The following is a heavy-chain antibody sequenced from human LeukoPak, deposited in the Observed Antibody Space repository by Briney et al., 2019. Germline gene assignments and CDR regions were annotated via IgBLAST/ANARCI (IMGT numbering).Heavy chain of an antibody. Sequence: PSETLSLTSNVSGDSISSYFWTWIRQPAGKGLEWIWRIYTSGSTNYNPSLKSRVTMSVDTSKNHFSLILSSVTAADTAVYYCALEFYDFWSGYYMIYWGQGTLVTVSA. CDR1: GDSISSYF. J-gene: IGHJ4*02. D-gene: IGHD3-3*01. V-gene: IGHV4-4*07. CDR2: IYTSGST. CDR3: ALEFYDFWSGYYMIY.